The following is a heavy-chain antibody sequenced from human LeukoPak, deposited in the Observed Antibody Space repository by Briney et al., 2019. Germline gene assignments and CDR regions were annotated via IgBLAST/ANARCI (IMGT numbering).Heavy chain of an antibody. CDR2: ISSSSSYI. D-gene: IGHD1-26*01. CDR3: ASWRSSGSYYV. CDR1: GFTFSSYS. V-gene: IGHV3-21*01. J-gene: IGHJ4*02. Sequence: GGSLRLSCAASGFTFSSYSMNWVRHAPGKGLEWVSSISSSSSYIYYADSVKGRFTISRDNAKNSLYLQMNSLRAEDTAVYYCASWRSSGSYYVWGQGTLVTVSS.